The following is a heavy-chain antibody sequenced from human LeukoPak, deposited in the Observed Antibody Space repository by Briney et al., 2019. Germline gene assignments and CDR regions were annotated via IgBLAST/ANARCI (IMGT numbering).Heavy chain of an antibody. V-gene: IGHV1-69*01. D-gene: IGHD5-18*01. CDR2: IIPIFGTA. CDR1: GGTFSSYA. CDR3: ATYTAMVTGTFDY. Sequence: SVKVSCKASGGTFSSYATSWLPQAPGQGLEWMGGIIPIFGTANYAQKFQGRVTITADESTSTAYMELSSLRSEDTAVYYCATYTAMVTGTFDYWGQGTLVTVSS. J-gene: IGHJ4*02.